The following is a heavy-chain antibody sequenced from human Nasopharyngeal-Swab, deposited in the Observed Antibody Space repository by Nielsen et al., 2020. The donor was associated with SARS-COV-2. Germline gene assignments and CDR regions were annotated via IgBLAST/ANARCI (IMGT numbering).Heavy chain of an antibody. J-gene: IGHJ6*02. CDR2: INPNSGGT. CDR3: ARDLQTTSGMDV. V-gene: IGHV1-2*06. Sequence: ASVTVSCKASGYTFTGYYMHWVRQAPGQGLEWMGRINPNSGGTNYAPKFQGRVTMTRETSISTAYMELSRLRSDDTAVYYCARDLQTTSGMDVWGQGTTVTVSS. CDR1: GYTFTGYY. D-gene: IGHD1-14*01.